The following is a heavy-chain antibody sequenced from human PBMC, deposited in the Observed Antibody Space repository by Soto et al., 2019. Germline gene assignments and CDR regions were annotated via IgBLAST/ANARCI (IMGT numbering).Heavy chain of an antibody. J-gene: IGHJ5*02. CDR2: IYSGGST. V-gene: IGHV3-53*02. CDR3: ARVPRDGYNALDWFDP. D-gene: IGHD5-12*01. CDR1: GFTVSSNY. Sequence: EVQLVETGGGLIQPGGSLRLSCAASGFTVSSNYMSWVRQSPGKGLEWVSVIYSGGSTYYADSVKGRFTISRDNSKNPLYLQMNSLRAEDTAVYYCARVPRDGYNALDWFDPWGQGTLVTVSS.